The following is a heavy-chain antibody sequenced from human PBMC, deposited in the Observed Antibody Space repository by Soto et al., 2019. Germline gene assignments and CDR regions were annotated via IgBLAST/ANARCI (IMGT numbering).Heavy chain of an antibody. J-gene: IGHJ6*02. V-gene: IGHV3-23*01. CDR1: GFTFSSYA. CDR2: ISGSGGST. CDR3: AKSAFSRLFTGYSNYGMDV. Sequence: PGGSLRLSCAASGFTFSSYAMSWVRQAPGKGLEWVSAISGSGGSTYYADSVKGRFTISRDNSKNTLYLQMNSLRAEDTAVYYCAKSAFSRLFTGYSNYGMDVWGQGTTVTVSS. D-gene: IGHD6-13*01.